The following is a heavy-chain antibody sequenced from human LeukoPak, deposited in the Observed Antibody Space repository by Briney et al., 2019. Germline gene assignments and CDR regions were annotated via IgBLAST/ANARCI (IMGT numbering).Heavy chain of an antibody. CDR1: GGSFNDYY. V-gene: IGHV4-34*01. D-gene: IGHD2/OR15-2a*01. CDR2: IHHSGST. CDR3: ASNKYPVQAFDV. Sequence: SETLSLTCAVYGGSFNDYYWSWIRQSPETGLEWIGEIHHSGSTNYNSSLGSRVTMSIDTSNNQFSLKLNSVTAADTAVYYCASNKYPVQAFDVWGQGTMVTVSS. J-gene: IGHJ3*01.